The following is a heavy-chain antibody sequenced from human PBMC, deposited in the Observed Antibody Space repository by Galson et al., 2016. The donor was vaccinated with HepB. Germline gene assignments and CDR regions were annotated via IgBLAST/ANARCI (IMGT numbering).Heavy chain of an antibody. D-gene: IGHD3-16*02. CDR1: GFVVSTKY. CDR2: IYSDGSA. CDR3: AREKGYLTIWFFDL. J-gene: IGHJ2*01. V-gene: IGHV3-66*02. Sequence: SLRLSCAASGFVVSTKYMSWVRQAPGKGLEWVSVIYSDGSAYYADSVKGRFSISRDISKNMVDLQMNNLRAEDTAVYYCAREKGYLTIWFFDLWGRGTLVTVSS.